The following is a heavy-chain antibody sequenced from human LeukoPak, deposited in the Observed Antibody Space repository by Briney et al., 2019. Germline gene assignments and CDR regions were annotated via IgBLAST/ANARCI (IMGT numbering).Heavy chain of an antibody. D-gene: IGHD1-14*01. J-gene: IGHJ4*02. CDR3: ARVTSRSGYYFDY. CDR2: IYSGGST. V-gene: IGHV3-53*01. CDR1: GFTITRNY. Sequence: GGSLRLSCAASGFTITRNYMTWVRQAPGKGLEWVSLIYSGGSTSYSDSVKGRFTISRDTSKETVYLQMDSLRAEDTAVYYCARVTSRSGYYFDYWGQGSLVTVYS.